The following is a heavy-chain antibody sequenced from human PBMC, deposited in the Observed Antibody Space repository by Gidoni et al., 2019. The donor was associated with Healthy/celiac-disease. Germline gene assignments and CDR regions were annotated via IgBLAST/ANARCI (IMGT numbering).Heavy chain of an antibody. V-gene: IGHV4-34*01. CDR1: GGSFSGYY. J-gene: IGHJ4*02. D-gene: IGHD3-16*01. CDR2: INHSGST. CDR3: ARRRNTMITFGGVATRTPFDY. Sequence: QVQLQQWGAGLLKPSETLSLTCAAYGGSFSGYYWSWIRQPPGKGLEWIGEINHSGSTNYNPALKSRVTISVDTSKNQFSLKLSSVTAADTAVYYCARRRNTMITFGGVATRTPFDYWGQGTLVTVSS.